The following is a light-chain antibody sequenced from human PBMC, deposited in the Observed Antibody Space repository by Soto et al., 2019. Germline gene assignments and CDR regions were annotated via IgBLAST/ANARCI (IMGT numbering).Light chain of an antibody. J-gene: IGLJ1*01. CDR3: SSYTSSSTLLYV. Sequence: QSALTQPASVSGSPGQSITISCTGTSSDVGGYKYVSWYQQHPGKAPKLMIYEVNNRPSGVPNRFSGSKSGNTASLTISGLQAEDEADYYCSSYTSSSTLLYVFGTGTKVTVL. CDR2: EVN. CDR1: SSDVGGYKY. V-gene: IGLV2-14*01.